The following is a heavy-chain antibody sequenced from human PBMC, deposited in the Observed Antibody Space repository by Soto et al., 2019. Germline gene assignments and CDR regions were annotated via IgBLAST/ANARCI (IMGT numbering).Heavy chain of an antibody. CDR2: ISANNGKT. CDR1: GGTFSSYA. CDR3: ATRSVYWFDP. J-gene: IGHJ5*02. Sequence: GASVKVSCKASGGTFSSYAISWVRQAPGQGLEWMGWISANNGKTNYAQKLQGRVTITTDKSTSTAYMELSSLRSEDTAVYYCATRSVYWFDPWGQGTLVTVSS. V-gene: IGHV1-18*01.